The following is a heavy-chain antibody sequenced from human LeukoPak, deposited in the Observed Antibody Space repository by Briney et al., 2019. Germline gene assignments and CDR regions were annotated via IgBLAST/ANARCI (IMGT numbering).Heavy chain of an antibody. D-gene: IGHD1-26*01. CDR3: IRSYDY. V-gene: IGHV3-74*01. CDR1: GFTLSVNL. J-gene: IGHJ4*02. CDR2: IYSDASTI. Sequence: GGSLRLSCAASGFTLSVNLMHWVRQAPGKGLVWVARIYSDASTIRYADSVKGRFTISRDNAKNTLYLQMNSLRVEDTAVYYCIRSYDYWGQGTLVTVSS.